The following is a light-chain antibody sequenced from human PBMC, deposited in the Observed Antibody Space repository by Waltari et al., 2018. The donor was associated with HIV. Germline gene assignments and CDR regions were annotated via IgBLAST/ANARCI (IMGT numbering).Light chain of an antibody. J-gene: IGKJ5*01. CDR1: QNVYNNY. CDR2: GTS. CDR3: QQYGGSPIT. Sequence: ENVLTQSPGTLSLSPGDGATLSCRASQNVYNNYVAWYQQKAGQAPRLLIYGTSTRATGIPDRFSGSGSGTDFTLNINRLEPEDFAVYYCQQYGGSPITFGQGARLEMK. V-gene: IGKV3-20*01.